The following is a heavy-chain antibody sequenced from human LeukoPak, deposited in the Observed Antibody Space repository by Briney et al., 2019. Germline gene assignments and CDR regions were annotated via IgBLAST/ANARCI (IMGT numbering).Heavy chain of an antibody. V-gene: IGHV3-53*05. Sequence: GGSLRLSCAASDFSVNTNYMNWVRQAPGKGLEWVSVILSGGATYYADSVKGRFTISRDNSKNTLYLQMNSLRAEDTAVYYCAKDAVRTPQIDHWGQGALVTVSS. D-gene: IGHD1-1*01. CDR2: ILSGGAT. CDR3: AKDAVRTPQIDH. J-gene: IGHJ4*02. CDR1: DFSVNTNY.